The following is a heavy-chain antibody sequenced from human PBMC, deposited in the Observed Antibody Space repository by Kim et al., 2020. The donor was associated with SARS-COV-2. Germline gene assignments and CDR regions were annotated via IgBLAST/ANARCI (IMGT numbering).Heavy chain of an antibody. D-gene: IGHD5-12*01. Sequence: YSTSLKTRLTISKDTSKNQVVLTMTNMDPVDTATYYCARNPSGYEDGMDVWGQGTTVTVSS. J-gene: IGHJ6*02. V-gene: IGHV2-70*01. CDR3: ARNPSGYEDGMDV.